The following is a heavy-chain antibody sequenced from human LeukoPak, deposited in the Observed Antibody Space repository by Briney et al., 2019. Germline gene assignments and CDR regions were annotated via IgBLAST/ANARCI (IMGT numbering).Heavy chain of an antibody. J-gene: IGHJ3*02. D-gene: IGHD6-13*01. Sequence: GASVKVSCKASGYTFTSYGISWVRQAPGQGLEWMGWISAYNGNTNYAQKLQGRVTMTTDTSTSTAYMELSRLRSDDTAVYYCAREGGGEYSSSWYNLDTMTPGSNAFDIWGQGTMVTVSS. CDR2: ISAYNGNT. CDR3: AREGGGEYSSSWYNLDTMTPGSNAFDI. CDR1: GYTFTSYG. V-gene: IGHV1-18*01.